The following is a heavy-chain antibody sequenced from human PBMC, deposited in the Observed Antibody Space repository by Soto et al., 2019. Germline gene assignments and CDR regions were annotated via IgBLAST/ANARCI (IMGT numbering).Heavy chain of an antibody. CDR1: GYTFTSSG. J-gene: IGHJ3*01. Sequence: QVQLVQSGAEVKKPGASVKVSCKASGYTFTSSGMSWVRQAPGQGLEWMGWISAHTGSSEYAQRFPGRVTMTPDRSTSTAYMELRSLRSDDTAVYYCARAFFYQGSDSRGYSFDAFDFWGPGTLVTVSS. CDR3: ARAFFYQGSDSRGYSFDAFDF. D-gene: IGHD3-22*01. V-gene: IGHV1-18*01. CDR2: ISAHTGSS.